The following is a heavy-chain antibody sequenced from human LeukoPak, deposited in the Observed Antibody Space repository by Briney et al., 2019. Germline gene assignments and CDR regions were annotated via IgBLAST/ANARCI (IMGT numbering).Heavy chain of an antibody. CDR3: ARDRGHGKFYFDY. D-gene: IGHD1-14*01. J-gene: IGHJ4*02. CDR1: GFTFSDYY. Sequence: GGSLRLSCAASGFTFSDYYMSWVRQAPGKGLEWVSVIYSGGSTYYADSVKGRFTISRDNSKNTLYLQMNSLRAEDTAVYYCARDRGHGKFYFDYWGQGTLVTVSS. V-gene: IGHV3-66*01. CDR2: IYSGGST.